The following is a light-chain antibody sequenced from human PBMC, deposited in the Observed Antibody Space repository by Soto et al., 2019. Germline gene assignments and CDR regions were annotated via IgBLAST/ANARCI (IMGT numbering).Light chain of an antibody. J-gene: IGKJ1*01. Sequence: DVVMTQSPLSLPVIFGQPASISCRSSRSLVHTNGNTYLNWFQQRPGQSPRRLIYMVSNRDSGVPDRFSGSGSGTDFTLKISRVEADDDGVYFCMQAIHWPWTFGQGTKVDVK. CDR1: RSLVHTNGNTY. V-gene: IGKV2-30*02. CDR3: MQAIHWPWT. CDR2: MVS.